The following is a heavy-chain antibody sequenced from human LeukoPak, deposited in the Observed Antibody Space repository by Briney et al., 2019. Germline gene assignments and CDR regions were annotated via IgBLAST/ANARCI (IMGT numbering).Heavy chain of an antibody. V-gene: IGHV3-11*01. Sequence: GGSLRLSCAPSGFTFSDYYMSWSRQAPGKGLGWVSYISSSGSTIYYADSVKGRFTISRDNAKNSLYLQMNSLRAADTAVYYCARRNYYDSSGDAFDIWGQGTMVTVSS. CDR3: ARRNYYDSSGDAFDI. CDR2: ISSSGSTI. CDR1: GFTFSDYY. D-gene: IGHD3-22*01. J-gene: IGHJ3*02.